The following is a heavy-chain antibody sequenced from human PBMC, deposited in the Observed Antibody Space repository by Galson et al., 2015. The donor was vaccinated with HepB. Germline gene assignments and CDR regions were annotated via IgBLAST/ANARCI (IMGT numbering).Heavy chain of an antibody. CDR1: GFTFSGSA. Sequence: SLRLSCAASGFTFSGSAMHWVRQASGKGLEWVGRIRSKANSYATAYAASVKGRFTISRDDSKNTAYLQMNSLKTEDTAVYYCTRRADIVGATTLDYWGQGTLVTVSS. CDR2: IRSKANSYAT. CDR3: TRRADIVGATTLDY. J-gene: IGHJ4*02. D-gene: IGHD1-26*01. V-gene: IGHV3-73*01.